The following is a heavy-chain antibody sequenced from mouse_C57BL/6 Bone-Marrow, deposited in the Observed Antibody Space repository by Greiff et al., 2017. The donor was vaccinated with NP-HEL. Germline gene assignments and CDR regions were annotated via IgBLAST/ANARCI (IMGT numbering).Heavy chain of an antibody. V-gene: IGHV1-74*01. CDR2: IHPSDSDT. CDR1: GYTFTSYW. J-gene: IGHJ4*01. Sequence: VQLQQPGAELVKPGASVKVSCKASGYTFTSYWMHWVKQRPGQGLEWIGRIHPSDSDTNYTQKFKGKATLTVDKSSSTAYIQLSSLTSGDSAVYYCAMVCHYDYDALYAMDDWGQGTSVTVSS. CDR3: AMVCHYDYDALYAMDD. D-gene: IGHD2-4*01.